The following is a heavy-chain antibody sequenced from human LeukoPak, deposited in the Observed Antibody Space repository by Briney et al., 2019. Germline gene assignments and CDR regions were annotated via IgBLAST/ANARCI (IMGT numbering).Heavy chain of an antibody. Sequence: GASVKVSCKASGYTFTSYGISWVRQAPGQGLEWMGWISAYNGNTNYAQKLQGRVTMTTDTSTSTAYMELRSLRSDDTAVYYCARTSYYYDSSGYYYGEYFDYWGQGTLVTVSS. CDR2: ISAYNGNT. CDR3: ARTSYYYDSSGYYYGEYFDY. CDR1: GYTFTSYG. D-gene: IGHD3-22*01. V-gene: IGHV1-18*01. J-gene: IGHJ4*02.